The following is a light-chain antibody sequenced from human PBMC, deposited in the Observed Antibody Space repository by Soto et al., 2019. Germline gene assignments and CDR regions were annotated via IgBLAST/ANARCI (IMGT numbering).Light chain of an antibody. CDR1: QSISSW. CDR2: DAS. V-gene: IGKV1-5*01. J-gene: IGKJ2*01. CDR3: QQYTSYPYT. Sequence: GDRVTITCRASQSISSWLAWYQQKPGKAPKLLIYDASSLESGVPSRFSGSGSGTEFTLTISSLKPDDFETYYCQQYTSYPYTFGQGTKLEIK.